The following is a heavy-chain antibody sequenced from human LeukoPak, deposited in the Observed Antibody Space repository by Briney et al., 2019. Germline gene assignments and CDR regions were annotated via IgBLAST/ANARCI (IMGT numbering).Heavy chain of an antibody. CDR3: ARDLSGSYSVDY. D-gene: IGHD3-10*01. CDR1: GFTFRSHG. Sequence: GGSLRLSCAASGFTFRSHGMHWVRQAPGKGLEWAAVISYDGSKKDYADSVKGRFTISRDSSKNTVYLQMNSLRTEDTAFYYCARDLSGSYSVDYWGQGTLVTVFS. CDR2: ISYDGSKK. V-gene: IGHV3-30-3*01. J-gene: IGHJ4*02.